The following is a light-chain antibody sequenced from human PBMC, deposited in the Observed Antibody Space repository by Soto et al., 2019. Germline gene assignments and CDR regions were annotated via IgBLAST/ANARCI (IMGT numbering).Light chain of an antibody. J-gene: IGKJ1*01. V-gene: IGKV1-5*03. CDR2: KAS. Sequence: DIQMTQSPSTLSASVGDRVTITCRASENIGVWLAWYQQKPGKAPKLLIYKASSLQSGVPSRFSGGVSGTEFTLTISSLQPDDFASYYCQQYHTYSWTFGQGTKVDIK. CDR3: QQYHTYSWT. CDR1: ENIGVW.